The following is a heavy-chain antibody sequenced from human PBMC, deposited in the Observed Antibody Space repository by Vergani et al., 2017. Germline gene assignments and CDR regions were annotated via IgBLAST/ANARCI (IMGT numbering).Heavy chain of an antibody. V-gene: IGHV4-34*01. Sequence: QVQLQQWGAGLLKPSETLSLTCAVYGGSFSGYYWSWIRQPPGKGLEWIGEINHSGSTNYNPSLKSRVTISVDTSKNQFSLKLRSVTAADTTVYYCARVVRLLYFDWYGGQKKNNWFDPWGQGTLVTVSS. CDR1: GGSFSGYY. CDR3: ARVVRLLYFDWYGGQKKNNWFDP. J-gene: IGHJ5*02. D-gene: IGHD3-9*01. CDR2: INHSGST.